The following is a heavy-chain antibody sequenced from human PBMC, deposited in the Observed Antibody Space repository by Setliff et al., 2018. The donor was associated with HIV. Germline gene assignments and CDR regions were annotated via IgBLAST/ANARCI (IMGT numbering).Heavy chain of an antibody. Sequence: PSETLSLTCAVSGGSISSTNWWSWVRQPPGKGLEWIGEIYHTGSTNYNPSLKSRVTISVDKSKNQFSLKLSSETAADTAVYYCARGGGGSWLLYYGMDVWGQGTTVTVSS. V-gene: IGHV4-4*02. CDR1: GGSISSTNW. CDR2: IYHTGST. D-gene: IGHD6-13*01. J-gene: IGHJ6*02. CDR3: ARGGGGSWLLYYGMDV.